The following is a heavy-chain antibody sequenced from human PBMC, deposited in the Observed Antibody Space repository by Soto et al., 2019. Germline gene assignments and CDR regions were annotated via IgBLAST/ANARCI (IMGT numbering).Heavy chain of an antibody. CDR1: GGSISSGDYY. D-gene: IGHD4-17*01. CDR3: ARETAHDYEGWFDP. CDR2: IYYSGST. V-gene: IGHV4-30-4*01. Sequence: LSLTCTVSGGSISSGDYYWSWIRQPPGKGLEWIGYIYYSGSTYYNPSLKSRVTISVDTSKNQFSLKLSSVTAADTAVYYCARETAHDYEGWFDPWGQGTLVTVSS. J-gene: IGHJ5*02.